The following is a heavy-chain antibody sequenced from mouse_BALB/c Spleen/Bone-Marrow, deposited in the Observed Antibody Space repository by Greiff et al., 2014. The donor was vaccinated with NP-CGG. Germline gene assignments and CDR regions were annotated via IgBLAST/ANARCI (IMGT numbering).Heavy chain of an antibody. D-gene: IGHD2-4*01. CDR1: GFNIKDTY. CDR2: IDPANGNT. CDR3: ARGGDYDAWFAY. J-gene: IGHJ3*01. V-gene: IGHV14-3*02. Sequence: EVQLQQSGAELVKLGASVKSSCTASGFNIKDTYMHWVKQRPEQGPEWIGRIDPANGNTKYDPKFQGKATITADTSSNTAYLQLSGLTSEDTAVYYRARGGDYDAWFAYWGQGTLVTVSA.